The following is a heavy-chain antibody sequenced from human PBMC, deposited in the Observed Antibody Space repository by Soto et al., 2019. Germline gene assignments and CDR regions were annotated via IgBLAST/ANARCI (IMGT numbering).Heavy chain of an antibody. J-gene: IGHJ4*02. CDR2: ISSYGADT. V-gene: IGHV3-64D*06. CDR1: GFTFNSYS. Sequence: XGSLRLSCSASGFTFNSYSMHWVRQAPGKGLEFVSAISSYGADTYYADSVKGRFAISRDNSKNTLYLQMSSLRAEDTALYYCVKEGYMRSDWYGQFDYWGQGALVTVPS. CDR3: VKEGYMRSDWYGQFDY. D-gene: IGHD6-19*01.